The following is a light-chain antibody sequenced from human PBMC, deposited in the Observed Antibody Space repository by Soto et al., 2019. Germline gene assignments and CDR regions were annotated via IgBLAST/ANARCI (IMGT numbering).Light chain of an antibody. CDR1: QSISSF. J-gene: IGKJ1*01. CDR2: AAS. CDR3: QQTHSTSWT. Sequence: DIQMTQSPSSLSASVGDRVTITCRASQSISSFLNWYQQKPGKAPKLLISAASSLQSGVPSRFSGSESGTEFTLTISSLQPEDCATYFCQQTHSTSWTFGQGTNVEIK. V-gene: IGKV1-39*01.